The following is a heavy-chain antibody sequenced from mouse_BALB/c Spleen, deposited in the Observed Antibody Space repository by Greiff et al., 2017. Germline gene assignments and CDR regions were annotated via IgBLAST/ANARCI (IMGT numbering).Heavy chain of an antibody. D-gene: IGHD2-14*01. J-gene: IGHJ4*01. V-gene: IGHV1-77*01. Sequence: QVQLQQSGAELARPGASVKLSCKASGYTFTDYYINWVKQRTGQGLEWIGEIYPGSGNTYYNEKFKGKATLTADKSSSTAYMQLSSLTSEDSAVYFCARDYRYDDGYAMDYWGQGTSVTVSS. CDR3: ARDYRYDDGYAMDY. CDR1: GYTFTDYY. CDR2: IYPGSGNT.